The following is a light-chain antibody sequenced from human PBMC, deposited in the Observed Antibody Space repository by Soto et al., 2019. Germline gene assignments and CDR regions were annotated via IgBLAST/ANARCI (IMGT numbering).Light chain of an antibody. CDR1: QSISNY. CDR3: QQLNSYPIT. Sequence: DIQMTQSPSSLSASVGDRVTITCRASQSISNYLNWYQQKPGKAPKFLIYAASTLQSGVPSRFSGGGSGTDFTLTISSLQPEDFASYYCQQLNSYPITFGQRPRMEI. J-gene: IGKJ5*01. CDR2: AAS. V-gene: IGKV1-39*01.